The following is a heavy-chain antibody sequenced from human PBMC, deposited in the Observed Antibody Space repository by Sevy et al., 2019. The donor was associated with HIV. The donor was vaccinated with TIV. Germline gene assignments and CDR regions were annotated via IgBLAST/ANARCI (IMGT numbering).Heavy chain of an antibody. V-gene: IGHV3-23*01. D-gene: IGHD2-21*02. Sequence: GGSLRLSCAASGFTFSNYGMSWVRQAPGKGLEWVSAISGSGYSTYYADSVKGRFTISRDKSKNTLYLQINSLRAGDTAVYYCAKDIAYCGGDCYPPLYYFDYWGQGTLVTVSS. CDR3: AKDIAYCGGDCYPPLYYFDY. J-gene: IGHJ4*02. CDR1: GFTFSNYG. CDR2: ISGSGYST.